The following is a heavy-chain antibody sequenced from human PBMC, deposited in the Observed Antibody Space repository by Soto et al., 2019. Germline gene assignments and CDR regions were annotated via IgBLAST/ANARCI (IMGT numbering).Heavy chain of an antibody. CDR1: GGTFSSYA. CDR2: IIPIFGTA. CDR3: ARDGASRSARGSGPFDY. D-gene: IGHD1-26*01. J-gene: IGHJ4*02. V-gene: IGHV1-69*01. Sequence: QVQMVQSGAEVKKPGSSVKVSCKASGGTFSSYAISWVRQAPGQELEWMRGIIPIFGTATYAQKFQGGFTITADESTSSAYMEAGSLRSEDKTVYYCARDGASRSARGSGPFDYWGQGIRVDVSS.